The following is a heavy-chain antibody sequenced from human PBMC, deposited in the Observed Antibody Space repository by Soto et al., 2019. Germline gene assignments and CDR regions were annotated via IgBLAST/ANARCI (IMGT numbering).Heavy chain of an antibody. V-gene: IGHV3-49*04. CDR2: IRSKTYGGTT. CDR1: GFTFGDFA. J-gene: IGHJ4*02. D-gene: IGHD6-6*01. CDR3: TSQAEYSSSPNDY. Sequence: PGGSLRLSCTASGFTFGDFAMSWVRQAPGKGLEWVGFIRSKTYGGTTEYAASVKGRFTISRDDSKSIAYLQMNTLKTEDTAVYYFTSQAEYSSSPNDYWGQGTLVTVSS.